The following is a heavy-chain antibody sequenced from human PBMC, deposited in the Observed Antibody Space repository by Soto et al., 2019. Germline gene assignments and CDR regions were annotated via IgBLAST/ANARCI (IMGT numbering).Heavy chain of an antibody. CDR3: ARGGGYCKSTSCPYVVDY. CDR2: INSDGSST. Sequence: EVQLLESGGGLVQPGGSLRLSCAASRFTFSSYALTWVRQAPGKGLEWVSGINSDGSSTRNADSVKGRFTISRDNAKNTLYLQMNSLRAEDTAVYYCARGGGYCKSTSCPYVVDYWGQGTLVTVSS. V-gene: IGHV3-74*02. CDR1: RFTFSSYA. D-gene: IGHD2-2*01. J-gene: IGHJ4*02.